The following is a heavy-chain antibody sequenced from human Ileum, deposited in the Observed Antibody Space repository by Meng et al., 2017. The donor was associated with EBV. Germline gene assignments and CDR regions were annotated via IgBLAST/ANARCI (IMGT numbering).Heavy chain of an antibody. Sequence: VQLAGSGPGPAKPSGILSLTCTVSEATISNYYWSWIRQPPGKGLEWIGYIYNRGSINYNPSLKSRVTISVDTSKNQLSLKLSSVTAADTAVYYCAREDYYDSSGYWAFDHWGQGILVTVSS. V-gene: IGHV4-59*01. D-gene: IGHD3-22*01. CDR1: EATISNYY. CDR2: IYNRGSI. J-gene: IGHJ5*02. CDR3: AREDYYDSSGYWAFDH.